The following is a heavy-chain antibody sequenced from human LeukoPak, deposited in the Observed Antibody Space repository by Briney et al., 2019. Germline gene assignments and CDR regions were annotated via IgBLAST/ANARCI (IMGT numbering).Heavy chain of an antibody. J-gene: IGHJ3*02. D-gene: IGHD6-13*01. V-gene: IGHV3-21*01. CDR3: ARGGIAAATGYAFDI. CDR2: ISSGSSYI. CDR1: GFTFSSYS. Sequence: GGSLRLSCAASGFTFSSYSMNWVRQAPGKGLEWVSSISSGSSYIYYADSVKGRFTIPRDNAKNSLYLQMNSLRAEDTAVYYCARGGIAAATGYAFDIWGQGTMVTVSS.